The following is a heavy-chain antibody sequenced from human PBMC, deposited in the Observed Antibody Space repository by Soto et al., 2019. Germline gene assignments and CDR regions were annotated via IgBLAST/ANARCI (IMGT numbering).Heavy chain of an antibody. CDR3: ARDPSNDYGGDTFDY. D-gene: IGHD4-17*01. Sequence: SVKVSCKASGGTFSSYAIHWVRQAPGQGLEWLGKIIPSYDRTNYAQKFQGRVTVTEDTYTTTAYMELSSLRSDDTAVYYCARDPSNDYGGDTFDYWGQGTLVTVSS. J-gene: IGHJ4*02. CDR2: IIPSYDRT. V-gene: IGHV1-69*04. CDR1: GGTFSSYA.